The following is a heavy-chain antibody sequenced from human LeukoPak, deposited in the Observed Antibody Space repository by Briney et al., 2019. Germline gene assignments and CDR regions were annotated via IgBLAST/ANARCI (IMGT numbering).Heavy chain of an antibody. V-gene: IGHV3-74*01. J-gene: IGHJ3*02. Sequence: GGSLRLSCAASGFTFSSYWMHWVRQAPGKGLVWVSRINTDGSSTSYADSVKGRFTISRDNSKNTLYLQMNSLRAEDTAVYYCAKAKGVNYDSSGYETLYDAFDIWGQGTMVTVSS. D-gene: IGHD3-22*01. CDR3: AKAKGVNYDSSGYETLYDAFDI. CDR1: GFTFSSYW. CDR2: INTDGSST.